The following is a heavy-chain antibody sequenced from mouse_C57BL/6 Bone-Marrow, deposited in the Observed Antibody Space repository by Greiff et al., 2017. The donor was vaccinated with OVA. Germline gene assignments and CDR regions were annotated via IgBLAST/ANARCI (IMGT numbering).Heavy chain of an antibody. CDR2: IDPSDSYT. V-gene: IGHV1-69*01. CDR3: ARQSFDY. CDR1: GYTFTSYW. J-gene: IGHJ2*01. Sequence: QVQLQQPGAELVMPGASVKLSCKASGYTFTSYWMHWVKQRPGLGLEWIGEIDPSDSYTNYNQKFKGKSTLTVDKSSSTAYMQLSSLTSEDSAVYYCARQSFDYWGQGTTRTVSS.